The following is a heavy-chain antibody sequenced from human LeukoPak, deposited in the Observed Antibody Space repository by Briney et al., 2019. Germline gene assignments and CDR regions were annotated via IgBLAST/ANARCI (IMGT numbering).Heavy chain of an antibody. Sequence: ASVKVSCKASGYTFTRCYIHWVRQAPGQGLEWMGMINPSGGSTDYAQNLQGRVTMTRDTSTSTVYMELSSLRSEDTAVYFCARDQRSDYNYLPGYWGQGTLVTVSS. CDR2: INPSGGST. J-gene: IGHJ4*02. D-gene: IGHD5-24*01. CDR3: ARDQRSDYNYLPGY. CDR1: GYTFTRCY. V-gene: IGHV1-46*01.